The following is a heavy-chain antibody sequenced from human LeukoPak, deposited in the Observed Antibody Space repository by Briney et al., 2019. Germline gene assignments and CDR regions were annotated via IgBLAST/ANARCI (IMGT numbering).Heavy chain of an antibody. CDR2: IYTSGST. V-gene: IGHV4-4*07. Sequence: SVTLSLTCTVSGGSISSYYWSWIRQPAGKGLEWIGRIYTSGSTNYNPSLKSRVTMSVDTSKNQFSLKLSSVTAADTAVYYCARDGPDIVVVAPLDYWGQGTLVTVSS. CDR1: GGSISSYY. CDR3: ARDGPDIVVVAPLDY. D-gene: IGHD2-15*01. J-gene: IGHJ4*02.